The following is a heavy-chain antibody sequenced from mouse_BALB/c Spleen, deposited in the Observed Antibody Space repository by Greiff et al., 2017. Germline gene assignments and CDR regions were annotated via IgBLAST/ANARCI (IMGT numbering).Heavy chain of an antibody. V-gene: IGHV1S135*01. J-gene: IGHJ3*01. CDR1: GYSFTSYY. CDR3: ARWEDYGNSLFAY. CDR2: IDPFNGGT. D-gene: IGHD2-1*01. Sequence: VQLQQSGPELMKPGASVKISCKASGYSFTSYYMHWVKQSHGKSLEWIGYIDPFNGGTSYNQKFKGKATLTVDKSSSTAYMHLSSLTSEDSAVYYCARWEDYGNSLFAYWGQGTLVTVSA.